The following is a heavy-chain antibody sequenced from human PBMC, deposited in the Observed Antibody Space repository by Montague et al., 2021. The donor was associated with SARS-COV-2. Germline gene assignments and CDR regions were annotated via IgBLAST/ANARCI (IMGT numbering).Heavy chain of an antibody. CDR3: ANHYSDGSGYPY. V-gene: IGHV3-23*01. CDR2: ILVSGGSP. Sequence: SLRLSCAASGFTFSDFAMSWIRQAPERGLEWVPAILVSGGSPYYTDSVKGRFTISRDNSKNRLYLQLNSLSAEDTAVFYFANHYSDGSGYPYWGQGTLVTVSS. D-gene: IGHD3-22*01. CDR1: GFTFSDFA. J-gene: IGHJ4*02.